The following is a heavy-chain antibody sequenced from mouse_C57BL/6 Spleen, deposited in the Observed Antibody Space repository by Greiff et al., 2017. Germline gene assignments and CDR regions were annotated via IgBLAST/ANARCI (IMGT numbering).Heavy chain of an antibody. D-gene: IGHD2-4*01. V-gene: IGHV1-54*01. J-gene: IGHJ2*01. CDR3: ARGQSSYDYSFDY. CDR1: GYAFTNYL. Sequence: LQLLESGAGLVRPGTSVKVSCTASGYAFTNYLIEWVQQRPGQGLEWIGVINPGSGGTNYDEKFKGKATLTADKSSSTAYMQLSRLTSEDSAVYFCARGQSSYDYSFDYWGQGTTLTVSS. CDR2: INPGSGGT.